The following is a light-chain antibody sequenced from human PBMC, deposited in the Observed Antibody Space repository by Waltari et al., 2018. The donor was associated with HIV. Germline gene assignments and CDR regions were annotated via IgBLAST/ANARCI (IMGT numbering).Light chain of an antibody. CDR2: DVS. Sequence: QSALTQPRSLSGSPGQSVTIPCTGTSRDVGSYNYVSWYQHHPGKAPNLRLYDVSGRPSGVPDRCSGSKSGNTASLTIAGLQAEDEADYYCCSYAGTYTFVVFGGGTKLTVL. CDR1: SRDVGSYNY. CDR3: CSYAGTYTFVV. J-gene: IGLJ2*01. V-gene: IGLV2-11*01.